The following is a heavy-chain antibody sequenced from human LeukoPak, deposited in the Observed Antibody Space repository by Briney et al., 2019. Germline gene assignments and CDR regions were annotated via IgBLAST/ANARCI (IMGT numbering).Heavy chain of an antibody. J-gene: IGHJ4*02. D-gene: IGHD1-1*01. CDR1: GFSFSDQY. CDR2: ISTSSSYI. CDR3: ARERKYDSNFDY. V-gene: IGHV3-11*06. Sequence: GGSLRLSCAASGFSFSDQYMSWIRQAPGKGLEWVSSISTSSSYIYYADSVKGRFTISRDNAKNTLYLQMNSLRAEDTAVYYCARERKYDSNFDYWGQGTLVTVSS.